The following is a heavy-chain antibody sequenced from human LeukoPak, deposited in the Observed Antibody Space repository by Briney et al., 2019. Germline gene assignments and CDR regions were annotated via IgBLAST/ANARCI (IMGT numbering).Heavy chain of an antibody. CDR3: ARVGRDSQHLDY. CDR2: ISSSGDII. D-gene: IGHD2-15*01. V-gene: IGHV3-48*03. Sequence: GGSLRLSCAASGFTFSSYEMNWVRQAPGKGLEWVSYISSSGDIIYYADSVRGRLTCSRDNAKNSLYLQMNSLRAEDTAVYYCARVGRDSQHLDYWGPGTLVTVSS. J-gene: IGHJ4*02. CDR1: GFTFSSYE.